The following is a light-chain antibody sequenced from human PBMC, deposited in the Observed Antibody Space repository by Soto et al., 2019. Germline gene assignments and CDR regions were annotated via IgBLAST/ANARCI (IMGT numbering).Light chain of an antibody. CDR2: SNN. CDR3: AAWDDSLNVVV. CDR1: SSNIGSNT. J-gene: IGLJ2*01. V-gene: IGLV1-44*01. Sequence: QSVLTQPPSASGTPGQRVTISCSGSSSNIGSNTVNWYQQHPGTAPKLLIYSNNQRPSGVPDRFSGSKSGTSASLAISGLQSEDEADYYCAAWDDSLNVVVFGGGTKLTVL.